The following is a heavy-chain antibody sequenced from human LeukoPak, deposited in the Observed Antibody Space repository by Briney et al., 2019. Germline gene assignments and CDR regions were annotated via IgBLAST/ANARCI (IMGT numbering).Heavy chain of an antibody. J-gene: IGHJ4*02. CDR1: GFTFDDYA. D-gene: IGHD3-10*01. CDR3: AKDIGYGSGSYSYFDY. CDR2: ISWNSDNI. Sequence: GGSLRLSCAASGFTFDDYAMHWVRQAPGKGQEWVSGISWNSDNIGYADSVKGRFTISRDNAKNSLYLQMNSLRTEDTALYYCAKDIGYGSGSYSYFDYWGQGTLVTVSS. V-gene: IGHV3-9*01.